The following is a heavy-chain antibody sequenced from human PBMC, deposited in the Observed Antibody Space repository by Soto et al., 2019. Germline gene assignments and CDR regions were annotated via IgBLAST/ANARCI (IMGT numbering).Heavy chain of an antibody. CDR1: GFTFSSYG. J-gene: IGHJ4*02. CDR2: ISYDGSNK. CDR3: AKEPNSGSYYSSLGY. V-gene: IGHV3-30*18. Sequence: QVQLVESGGGVVQPGRSLRLSCAASGFTFSSYGMHWVRQAPGKGLEWVAVISYDGSNKYYADSVKGRFTISRDNSKKTLYLQMNSLRAEDTAVYYCAKEPNSGSYYSSLGYWGQGTLVTVSS. D-gene: IGHD1-26*01.